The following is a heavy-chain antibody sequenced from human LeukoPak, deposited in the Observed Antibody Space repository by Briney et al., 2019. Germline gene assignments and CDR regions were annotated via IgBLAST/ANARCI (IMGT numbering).Heavy chain of an antibody. Sequence: GGTLRLSCAASGVTFSSHKMSWVRQAPGKGLEWVAYITDGGGRTDYADSVRRRFTISRDDAKASLYLEMNSLRVEDTAVYHCVRDPCYWIWLDTWGRGTLVSVSS. CDR1: GVTFSSHK. J-gene: IGHJ5*02. CDR2: ITDGGGRT. D-gene: IGHD2-15*01. CDR3: VRDPCYWIWLDT. V-gene: IGHV3-48*03.